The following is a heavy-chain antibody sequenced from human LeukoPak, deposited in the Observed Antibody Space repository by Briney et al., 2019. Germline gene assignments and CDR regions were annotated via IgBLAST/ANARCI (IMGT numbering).Heavy chain of an antibody. D-gene: IGHD6-13*01. CDR1: GCSITSYY. Sequence: SETLSLTCTVSGCSITSYYWSWIRQPPGKGLEWIGYIYYSGSTNYNPSLKSRVTISVDTSKNQFSLKLSTATVADDAVTYSARCSRRPSVNWFDPWGQGTLVTVSS. CDR3: ARCSRRPSVNWFDP. V-gene: IGHV4-59*01. J-gene: IGHJ5*02. CDR2: IYYSGST.